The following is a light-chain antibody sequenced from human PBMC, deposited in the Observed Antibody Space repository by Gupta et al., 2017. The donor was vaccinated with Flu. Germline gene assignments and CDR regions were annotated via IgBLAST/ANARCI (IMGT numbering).Light chain of an antibody. CDR3: QQYNSSPWT. Sequence: DIHMTQSPSTLSASVGDRVSITCRASQTVVKWLAWYQQKTGEAPKLLIFQASTLETGVPSRFTGSGSGTEFTLTITSLQPDDFATYHCQQYNSSPWTFGQGT. CDR1: QTVVKW. CDR2: QAS. V-gene: IGKV1-5*03. J-gene: IGKJ1*01.